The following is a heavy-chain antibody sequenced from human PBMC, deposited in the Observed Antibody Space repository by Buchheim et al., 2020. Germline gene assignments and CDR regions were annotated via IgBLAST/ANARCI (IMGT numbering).Heavy chain of an antibody. Sequence: EVQVVESGGGLVQPGESLRLSCVASGFTYSIYWMNWVRQAPGKGLEWVANIKYDGGETYYADSVEGRFTISSDNAKNSVYLQMNSLRAEDTALYYCARGAGAFDSWGQGTL. CDR1: GFTYSIYW. CDR3: ARGAGAFDS. J-gene: IGHJ4*02. CDR2: IKYDGGET. V-gene: IGHV3-7*01. D-gene: IGHD7-27*01.